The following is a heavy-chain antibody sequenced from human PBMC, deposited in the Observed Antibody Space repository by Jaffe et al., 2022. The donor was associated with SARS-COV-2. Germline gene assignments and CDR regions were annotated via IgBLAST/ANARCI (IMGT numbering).Heavy chain of an antibody. CDR1: GFTFSSYS. J-gene: IGHJ6*02. D-gene: IGHD2-15*01. CDR2: ISSSSSYI. V-gene: IGHV3-21*01. Sequence: EVQLVESGGGLVKPGGSLRLSCAASGFTFSSYSMNWVRQAPGKGLEWVSSISSSSSYIYYADSVKGRFTISRDNAKNSLYLQMNSLRAEDTAVYYCARSLDIGADTQGPGRSWPPPGPGPNYYYGMDVWGQGTTVTVSS. CDR3: ARSLDIGADTQGPGRSWPPPGPGPNYYYGMDV.